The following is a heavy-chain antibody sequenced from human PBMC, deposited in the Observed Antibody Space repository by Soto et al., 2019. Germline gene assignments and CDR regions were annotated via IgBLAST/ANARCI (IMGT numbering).Heavy chain of an antibody. D-gene: IGHD6-13*01. Sequence: GGSLRLSCAASGFTFSSYSMNWVRQAPGKGLEWVSYISSSSSTIYYADSVKGRFTISRDNAKNSLYLQMNSLRDEDTAVYYCARDPSTAGQYYYYYGMDVWGQGTTVTSP. CDR2: ISSSSSTI. CDR3: ARDPSTAGQYYYYYGMDV. V-gene: IGHV3-48*02. CDR1: GFTFSSYS. J-gene: IGHJ6*02.